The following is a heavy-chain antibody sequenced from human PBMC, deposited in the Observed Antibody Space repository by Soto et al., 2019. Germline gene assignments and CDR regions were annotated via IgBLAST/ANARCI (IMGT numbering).Heavy chain of an antibody. Sequence: QVQLVQSGAAVKKPGASVKVSCKASGYTFTSYGISWVRQAPGQGLEWMGWISAYNGNTNYAQKLQGRVTMTTDTSTSTAYMELRSLRSDDTAVYYCARRPWGYCSSTSCSTYYMDVWGKGTTVTVSS. CDR1: GYTFTSYG. CDR2: ISAYNGNT. D-gene: IGHD2-2*01. V-gene: IGHV1-18*01. CDR3: ARRPWGYCSSTSCSTYYMDV. J-gene: IGHJ6*03.